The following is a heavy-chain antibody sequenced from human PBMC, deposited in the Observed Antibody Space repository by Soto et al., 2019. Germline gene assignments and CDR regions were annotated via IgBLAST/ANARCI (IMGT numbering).Heavy chain of an antibody. CDR1: GFTFSSFA. CDR3: ATAPWNLAHTHYFDC. J-gene: IGHJ4*02. V-gene: IGHV3-30-3*01. Sequence: QVRLVESGGGVVQPGRSLRLSCAASGFTFSSFAMHWVRQAPGKGLEWVAVITSDGTKEYYADSVRGRFTISRDNSGNTVYLHMNSLGGDDTAVYYCATAPWNLAHTHYFDCWGQGTLVTVSS. D-gene: IGHD1-1*01. CDR2: ITSDGTKE.